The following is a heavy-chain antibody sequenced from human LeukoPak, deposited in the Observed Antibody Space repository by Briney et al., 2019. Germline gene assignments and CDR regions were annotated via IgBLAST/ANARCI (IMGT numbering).Heavy chain of an antibody. D-gene: IGHD5-18*01. CDR1: GFTFSSYE. CDR2: ISSSGSTI. CDR3: ARETKDTAMVYFDY. J-gene: IGHJ4*02. V-gene: IGHV3-48*03. Sequence: PGGSLRLSCAASGFTFSSYEMNWVRQAPGKGLEWVSYISSSGSTIYFADSVKGRFTISRDNAKNSLYLQMNSLRAEDTAVYYCARETKDTAMVYFDYWGQGTLVTVSS.